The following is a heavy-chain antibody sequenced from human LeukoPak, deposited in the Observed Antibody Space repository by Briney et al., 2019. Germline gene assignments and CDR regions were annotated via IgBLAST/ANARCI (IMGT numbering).Heavy chain of an antibody. CDR3: ARGSYCGGDCFLISY. J-gene: IGHJ4*02. CDR1: GGTFSSYA. CDR2: IIPILGIA. Sequence: ASVKVSCKASGGTFSSYAISWVRQAPGQGLEWMGRIIPILGIANYAQKFQGRVTMTRDTSTSTVYMELSSLRSEDTAVYYCARGSYCGGDCFLISYWGQGTLVTVSS. D-gene: IGHD2-21*02. V-gene: IGHV1-69*04.